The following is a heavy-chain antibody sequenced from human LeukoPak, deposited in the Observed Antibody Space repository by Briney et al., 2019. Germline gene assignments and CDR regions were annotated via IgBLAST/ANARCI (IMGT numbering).Heavy chain of an antibody. CDR3: AIHEVGATGNFDY. V-gene: IGHV4-39*01. D-gene: IGHD1-26*01. CDR2: IYYSGST. CDR1: GGSISSSSYY. J-gene: IGHJ4*02. Sequence: SETLSLTCTVSGGSISSSSYYWGWIRQPPGKGLEWIGSIYYSGSTYYNPSLKSRVTISVDTSKNQFSLKISSMTAVCTPVYYWAIHEVGATGNFDYWGQGTLVTVSS.